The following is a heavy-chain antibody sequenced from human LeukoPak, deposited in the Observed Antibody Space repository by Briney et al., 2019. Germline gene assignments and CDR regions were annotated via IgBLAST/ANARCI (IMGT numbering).Heavy chain of an antibody. Sequence: GGSLRLSCAASGFSFSDYWMTWLRQAPGKGLHWVAHIKQDGSEEYYVDSVKGRFTISRDNAKTSLYLQMNSLRAEDTAVYYCATWSSGWEFNYWGQGTLVSVPS. V-gene: IGHV3-7*05. D-gene: IGHD6-19*01. CDR1: GFSFSDYW. J-gene: IGHJ4*02. CDR2: IKQDGSEE. CDR3: ATWSSGWEFNY.